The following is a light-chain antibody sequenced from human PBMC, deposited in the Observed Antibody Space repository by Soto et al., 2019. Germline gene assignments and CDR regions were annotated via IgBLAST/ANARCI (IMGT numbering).Light chain of an antibody. V-gene: IGKV3-20*01. J-gene: IGKJ4*01. CDR1: QSVNSKY. Sequence: EIVLTQSPGTLSLAAGERATLSSRASQSVNSKYFTRYQQIPGQAPRLLIYGGSSRATGIPDRFSGSGSGTDFTLTISRLEPEDFATYYCQQSYSTPLTFGGGTKVDIK. CDR3: QQSYSTPLT. CDR2: GGS.